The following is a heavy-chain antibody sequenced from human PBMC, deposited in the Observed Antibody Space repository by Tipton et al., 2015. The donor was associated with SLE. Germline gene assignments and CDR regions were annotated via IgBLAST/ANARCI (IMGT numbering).Heavy chain of an antibody. Sequence: QLVQSGAEVKKPGESLKISCKGSGYSFTSYWIGWVRQMPGKGLEWMGIIYPGDSDIRYSPTFQGHVTISADKSISTAYLQWSSLKASDTAIYYCARRVLMGPISGPHYNWFDPWGQGTLVIVSS. J-gene: IGHJ5*02. D-gene: IGHD2-8*01. CDR3: ARRVLMGPISGPHYNWFDP. CDR2: IYPGDSDI. CDR1: GYSFTSYW. V-gene: IGHV5-51*03.